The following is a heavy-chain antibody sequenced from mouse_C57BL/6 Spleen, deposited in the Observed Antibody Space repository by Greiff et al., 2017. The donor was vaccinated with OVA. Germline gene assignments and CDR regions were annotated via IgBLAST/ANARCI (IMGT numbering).Heavy chain of an antibody. J-gene: IGHJ2*01. CDR3: ARSDTTVVEGYFDY. D-gene: IGHD1-1*01. V-gene: IGHV1-81*01. Sequence: QVQLQQSGAELARPGASVKLSCKASGYTFTSYGISWVKQRTGQGLEWIGEIYPRSGNTYYNEKFKGKATLTADKSSSTAYMELRSLTSEDSAVYVCARSDTTVVEGYFDYWGQGTTLTVSS. CDR2: IYPRSGNT. CDR1: GYTFTSYG.